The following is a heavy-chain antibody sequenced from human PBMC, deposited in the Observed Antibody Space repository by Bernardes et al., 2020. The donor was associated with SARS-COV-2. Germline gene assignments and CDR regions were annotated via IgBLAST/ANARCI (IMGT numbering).Heavy chain of an antibody. Sequence: SETLSLTCTVSGGSISRYYWSWVRQPPGKGLEWIGYIYYRGSTNYNPSLASRVTMSVDTSKNQFSLNLTSVTAADTAVYYCARERSYNWFDPGGQGTRVTVSS. CDR2: IYYRGST. CDR1: GGSISRYY. D-gene: IGHD3-3*01. J-gene: IGHJ5*02. V-gene: IGHV4-59*01. CDR3: ARERSYNWFDP.